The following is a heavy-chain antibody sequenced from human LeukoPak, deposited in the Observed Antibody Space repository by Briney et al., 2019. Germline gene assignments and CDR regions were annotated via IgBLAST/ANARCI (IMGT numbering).Heavy chain of an antibody. CDR3: ARDGYYDSPNWFYP. D-gene: IGHD3-22*01. V-gene: IGHV3-48*04. Sequence: GGSLRLSCAASGFTFSSYSMNWVRQAPGKGLEWVSYISSSSSTIYYADSVKGRFTISRDNAKNSLYLQMNSLRAEDTAVYYCARDGYYDSPNWFYPWGQGTLVTVSS. CDR2: ISSSSSTI. J-gene: IGHJ5*02. CDR1: GFTFSSYS.